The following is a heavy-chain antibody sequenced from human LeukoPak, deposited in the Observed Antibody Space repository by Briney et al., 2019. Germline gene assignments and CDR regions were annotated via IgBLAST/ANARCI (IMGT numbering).Heavy chain of an antibody. Sequence: RGALRLACAASGFSSSDDWMSGVRQAPGKGLEWVANINHDGSEKHYVDSVKGRFTISRDNAKNSLSLQMTSLRDVDTALYYCGRRGSLSDYWGQGSLVSVSS. CDR3: GRRGSLSDY. J-gene: IGHJ4*02. D-gene: IGHD3-10*01. CDR1: GFSSSDDW. V-gene: IGHV3-7*01. CDR2: INHDGSEK.